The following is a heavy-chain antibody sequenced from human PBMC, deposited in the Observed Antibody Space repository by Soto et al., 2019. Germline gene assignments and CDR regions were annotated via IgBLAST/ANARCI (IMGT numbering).Heavy chain of an antibody. V-gene: IGHV3-74*01. CDR3: ARDLRKPSVWSTYYYYGMDV. J-gene: IGHJ6*02. CDR1: GFTFSSYW. Sequence: EVQLVESGGGLVQPGGSLRLSCAASGFTFSSYWMHWVRQAPGKGLVWVSRINSDGSSTSYADSVKGRFTISRDNAKNTLYLQMNSLRAEDTAVYYCARDLRKPSVWSTYYYYGMDVWGQGTTVTVSS. CDR2: INSDGSST. D-gene: IGHD6-19*01.